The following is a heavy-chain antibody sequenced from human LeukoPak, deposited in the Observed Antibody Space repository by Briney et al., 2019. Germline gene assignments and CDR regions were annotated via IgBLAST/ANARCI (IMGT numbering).Heavy chain of an antibody. V-gene: IGHV1-2*02. CDR2: INPNRGGT. J-gene: IGHJ3*02. CDR3: ARLIRSGGSYCLDALDI. D-gene: IGHD1-26*01. Sequence: ASVKVSCKCSGYTFTGYYMHWVRQAPGQGLEGVGGINPNRGGTNYAQKFQGRVTMNMDTSISTAYMELSRLRYDDTAGYYCARLIRSGGSYCLDALDIWGQGAMVTVSS. CDR1: GYTFTGYY.